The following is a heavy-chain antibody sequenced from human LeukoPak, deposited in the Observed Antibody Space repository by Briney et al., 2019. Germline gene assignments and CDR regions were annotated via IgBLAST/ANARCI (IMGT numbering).Heavy chain of an antibody. CDR3: ARDSKTL. CDR1: GFTFSSFA. V-gene: IGHV3-30*04. J-gene: IGHJ4*02. CDR2: ISYDGSNK. D-gene: IGHD2-2*01. Sequence: PGGSLRLSCAASGFTFSSFAMHWVRQAPGKGLEWVAVISYDGSNKYYADSVKGRFTISRDNSKNTLYLQMNSLRAEDTAVYYCARDSKTLWGQGTLVTVSS.